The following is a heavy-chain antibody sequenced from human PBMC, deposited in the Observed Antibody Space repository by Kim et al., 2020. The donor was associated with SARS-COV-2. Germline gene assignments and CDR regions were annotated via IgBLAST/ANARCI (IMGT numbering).Heavy chain of an antibody. J-gene: IGHJ3*02. CDR2: IRSKADGDTT. CDR3: ARGPRHCAVVSYYFDI. D-gene: IGHD3-10*01. V-gene: IGHV3-73*01. CDR1: GFTFSDSA. Sequence: GGSLRLSCAASGFTFSDSAMHWVRQAPGKGLEWVGRIRSKADGDTTEYAASVKGRFTISRDDSKNTAYLQMNSLKTEDTAVYYCARGPRHCAVVSYYFDIWGHGTLVTVSS.